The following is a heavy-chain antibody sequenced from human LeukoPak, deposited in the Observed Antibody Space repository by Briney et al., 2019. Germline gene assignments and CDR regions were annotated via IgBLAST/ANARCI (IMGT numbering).Heavy chain of an antibody. Sequence: PSETLSLTCTVSGGSISSGDYYWSWIRQPPGKGLEWIGYIYYSGSTYYNPSLKSRVTISVDTSKNQFSLKLSSVTAADTAVYYCARVADGSSWFDPWGQGTLVTVSS. D-gene: IGHD5-24*01. CDR2: IYYSGST. CDR1: GGSISSGDYY. J-gene: IGHJ5*02. CDR3: ARVADGSSWFDP. V-gene: IGHV4-30-4*01.